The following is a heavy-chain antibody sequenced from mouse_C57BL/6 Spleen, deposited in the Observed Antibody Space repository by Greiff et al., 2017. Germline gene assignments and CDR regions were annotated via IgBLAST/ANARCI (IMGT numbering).Heavy chain of an antibody. Sequence: QVQLQQSGAELAQPGASVKLSCKASGYTFTSYWMHWVNQRPGQGLEWIGYINPSSGYTTSNQNFKVKATLTGDKSSSTASMQLSSMTYEDAAAYYCARIPCMVTTNYAMDYWGQGTSVTVSS. J-gene: IGHJ4*01. CDR1: GYTFTSYW. CDR3: ARIPCMVTTNYAMDY. V-gene: IGHV1-7*01. CDR2: INPSSGYT. D-gene: IGHD2-10*02.